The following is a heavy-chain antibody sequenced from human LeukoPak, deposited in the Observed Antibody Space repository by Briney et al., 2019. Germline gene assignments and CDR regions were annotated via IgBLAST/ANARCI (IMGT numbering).Heavy chain of an antibody. Sequence: PSQTLSLTCAVSGGSISSGGYSWSWIRQPPGKGLEWIGYIYHSGSTYYNPSLKSRVTISVDRSKNQFSLKLSSVTAADTAVYYCARSGYNYPEYFQHWGQGTLVTVSS. J-gene: IGHJ1*01. D-gene: IGHD5-24*01. CDR1: GGSISSGGYS. CDR2: IYHSGST. CDR3: ARSGYNYPEYFQH. V-gene: IGHV4-30-2*01.